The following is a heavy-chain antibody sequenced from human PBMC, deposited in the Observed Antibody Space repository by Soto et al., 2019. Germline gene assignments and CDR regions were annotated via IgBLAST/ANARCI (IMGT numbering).Heavy chain of an antibody. CDR3: AKVVVPRSSGYYFDY. CDR1: GFTFSAYA. D-gene: IGHD3-22*01. V-gene: IGHV3-23*01. CDR2: LTDNGGGT. J-gene: IGHJ4*02. Sequence: EVQLLESGGGLVQPGGSLRLSCEASGFTFSAYAMSWVRQAPGKGLEWVSALTDNGGGTYYADSVKGRFTVARDNFKNTLYLQMNSLRAEDTAIYYCAKVVVPRSSGYYFDYWGQGALVTVSS.